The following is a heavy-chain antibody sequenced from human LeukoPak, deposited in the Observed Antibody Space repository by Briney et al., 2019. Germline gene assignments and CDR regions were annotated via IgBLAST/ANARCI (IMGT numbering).Heavy chain of an antibody. J-gene: IGHJ4*02. CDR2: ISSSGSTI. CDR3: ARDLYSSGWYAYY. V-gene: IGHV3-11*04. Sequence: KAGGSLRLSRAASGFTFSDHYMSWIRQAPGKGLEWVSYISSSGSTIYYADSVKGRFTISRDNAKNSLYLQMNSLRAEDTAVYYCARDLYSSGWYAYYWGQGTLVTVSS. D-gene: IGHD6-19*01. CDR1: GFTFSDHY.